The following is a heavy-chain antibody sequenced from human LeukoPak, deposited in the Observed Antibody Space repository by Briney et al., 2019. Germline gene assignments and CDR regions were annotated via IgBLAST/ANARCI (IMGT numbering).Heavy chain of an antibody. CDR3: ATVRIRGQWLRSLDY. V-gene: IGHV1-24*01. CDR2: FDPEDGET. J-gene: IGHJ4*02. CDR1: GYTLTELS. D-gene: IGHD5-12*01. Sequence: ASVKVSCKVSGYTLTELSMHWVRQAPGKGLEWMGGFDPEDGETIYAQKFQGRVTMTEDTSTDTAYMELSGLRSEDTAVYYCATVRIRGQWLRSLDYWGQGTLVTVSS.